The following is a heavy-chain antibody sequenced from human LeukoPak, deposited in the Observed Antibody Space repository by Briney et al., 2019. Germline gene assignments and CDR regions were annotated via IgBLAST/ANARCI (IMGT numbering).Heavy chain of an antibody. J-gene: IGHJ4*02. CDR3: ARMNYYDSSGREPFFDY. V-gene: IGHV1-2*04. CDR1: GYTFTGYY. D-gene: IGHD3-22*01. CDR2: INPNSGGT. Sequence: ASVKVSCKASGYTFTGYYMHWVRQAPGQGLEWMGWINPNSGGTNYAQKFQGWVTMTRDTSISTAYMELSRLTFDDTAVYFCARMNYYDSSGREPFFDYWGQGTLVTVSS.